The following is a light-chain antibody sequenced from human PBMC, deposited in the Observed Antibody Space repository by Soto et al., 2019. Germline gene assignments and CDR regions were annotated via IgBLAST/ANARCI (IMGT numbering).Light chain of an antibody. V-gene: IGKV3-20*01. CDR1: QSVSSSY. CDR2: GAS. Sequence: EIVLTQSPGTLSLSPGERATLSCRASQSVSSSYLAWYQQKPGQAPRLLIYGASNRATGIPDRFSGSGSGTDFTLTISRLEPEDFAVYYCQKYGSSPPITFGGGTKVDIK. CDR3: QKYGSSPPIT. J-gene: IGKJ4*01.